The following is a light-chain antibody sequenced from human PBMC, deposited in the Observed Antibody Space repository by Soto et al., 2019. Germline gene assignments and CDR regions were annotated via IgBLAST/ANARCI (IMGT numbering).Light chain of an antibody. Sequence: EIVLTQFPDTLSLSPGERATLSCRASQSVSSSSLAWYQQKRGQAPRLLIHGASSRATGIPERFSGSGSGTNFTLTISRLEPEDFAIYYCQPYNNWPLTFGGGTKVESK. V-gene: IGKV3-20*01. CDR1: QSVSSSS. J-gene: IGKJ4*01. CDR2: GAS. CDR3: QPYNNWPLT.